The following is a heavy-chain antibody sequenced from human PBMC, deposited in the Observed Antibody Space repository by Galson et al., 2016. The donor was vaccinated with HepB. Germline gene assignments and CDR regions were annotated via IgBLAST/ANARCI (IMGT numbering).Heavy chain of an antibody. V-gene: IGHV3-48*03. J-gene: IGHJ3*01. Sequence: SLRLSCAASGFTFSRYEMNWVRLAPGKGLEWVSYISSSGTTIYYADSVKGRFTISRDNAKNSLYLQMNSLRAEDTAVYYCAKRDLLWFGDPNAFDVWGQGTMVTVSS. CDR3: AKRDLLWFGDPNAFDV. CDR1: GFTFSRYE. D-gene: IGHD3-10*01. CDR2: ISSSGTTI.